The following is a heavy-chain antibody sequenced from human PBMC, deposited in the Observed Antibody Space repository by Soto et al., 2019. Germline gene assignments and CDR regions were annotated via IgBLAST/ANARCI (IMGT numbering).Heavy chain of an antibody. Sequence: QVQLVQSGAEVKKPGSSVKVSCKASGGTFSSYAISWVRQAPGQGLEWMGGIIPIFGTANYAQKFQGRVTITXXEXTXXAFMELSSLRSEDTAVYYWASPFREGPTYSSGFASWGQGTLVTVSS. CDR3: ASPFREGPTYSSGFAS. V-gene: IGHV1-69*05. J-gene: IGHJ4*02. CDR2: IIPIFGTA. D-gene: IGHD6-25*01. CDR1: GGTFSSYA.